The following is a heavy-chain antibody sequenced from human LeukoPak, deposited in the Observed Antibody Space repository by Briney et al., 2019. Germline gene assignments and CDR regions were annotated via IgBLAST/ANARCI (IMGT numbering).Heavy chain of an antibody. CDR3: AKSPIRNPINWFDP. CDR1: GFTFSSYA. Sequence: GGSLRLSCAASGFTFSSYAMSWVRQAPGKGLEWVSAISGSGGSTHYADSVKGRFTISRDNSKNTLYLQMNSLRAEDTAVYYCAKSPIRNPINWFDPWGQGTLVTVSS. CDR2: ISGSGGST. V-gene: IGHV3-23*01. J-gene: IGHJ5*02.